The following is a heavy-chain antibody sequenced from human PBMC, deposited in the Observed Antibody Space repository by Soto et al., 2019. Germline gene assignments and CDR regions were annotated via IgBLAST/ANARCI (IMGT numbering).Heavy chain of an antibody. CDR1: GFSLSTSGVG. Sequence: GSRATLVNPTQRLTLTCSFSGFSLSTSGVGVGWIRQPPGKALEWLALIYWDDDERHNPSLKSRLTITKDTSKNQVVLTLTNMDSVDTATYYCAHSRLRSWGQGTLVTVSS. CDR3: AHSRLRS. J-gene: IGHJ5*02. V-gene: IGHV2-5*02. D-gene: IGHD3-16*01. CDR2: IYWDDDE.